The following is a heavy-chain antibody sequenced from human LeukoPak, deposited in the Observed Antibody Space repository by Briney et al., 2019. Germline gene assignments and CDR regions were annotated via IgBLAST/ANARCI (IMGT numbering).Heavy chain of an antibody. CDR1: GFTFSNYA. Sequence: AGSLTLSCAASGFTFSNYAMSWVRQAPGKGLEWFSTISDSGGSTYYADSVKGRFTISRDNSKNTLYLQMSSLRAEDTAIHYCAKVPYSDYGSGRPPFMDVWGQGTTVAVSS. J-gene: IGHJ6*02. V-gene: IGHV3-23*01. CDR2: ISDSGGST. D-gene: IGHD3-10*01. CDR3: AKVPYSDYGSGRPPFMDV.